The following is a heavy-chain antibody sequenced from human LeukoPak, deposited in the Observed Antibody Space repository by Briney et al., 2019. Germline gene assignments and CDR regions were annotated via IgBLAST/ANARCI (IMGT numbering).Heavy chain of an antibody. J-gene: IGHJ4*02. D-gene: IGHD2-15*01. CDR2: ISSAYGGRA. CDR3: ARDPEVGLLTWGGATPLDY. Sequence: ASLKVSCKTSGYSFSTYGISWLRLAPTQGLEWMGWISSAYGGRATYAQKFQGRVTLTTDTSTATAYLELRDPTSNDTATYYCARDPEVGLLTWGGATPLDYWGQGTLVTVSS. V-gene: IGHV1-18*01. CDR1: GYSFSTYG.